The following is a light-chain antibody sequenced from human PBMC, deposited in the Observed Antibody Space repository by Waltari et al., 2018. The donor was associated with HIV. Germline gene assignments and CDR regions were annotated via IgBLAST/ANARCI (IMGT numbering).Light chain of an antibody. CDR3: CSYAGSSTWV. CDR2: EVS. V-gene: IGLV2-23*02. Sequence: QSALTQPASVSGSPGQSITISCTGTSSDVGSYNLVSWYQQHPVKAPKRMIYEVSKRPSGVSNRFSGSKSGNTASLTISGLQAEDEADYYCCSYAGSSTWVFGGGTKLTVL. CDR1: SSDVGSYNL. J-gene: IGLJ3*02.